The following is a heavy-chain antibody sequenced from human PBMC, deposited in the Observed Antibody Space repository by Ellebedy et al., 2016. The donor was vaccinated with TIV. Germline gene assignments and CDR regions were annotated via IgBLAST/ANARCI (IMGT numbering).Heavy chain of an antibody. CDR3: ARDRDIVVVPAAHYYYYYGMDV. Sequence: SETLSLXCTVSGGSISSYYWSWIRQPPGKGLEWIGYIYYSGSTNYNPSLKSRVTISVDTSKNQFSLKLSSVTAADTAVYYCARDRDIVVVPAAHYYYYYGMDVWGQGTTVTVSS. V-gene: IGHV4-59*01. CDR2: IYYSGST. CDR1: GGSISSYY. D-gene: IGHD2-2*01. J-gene: IGHJ6*02.